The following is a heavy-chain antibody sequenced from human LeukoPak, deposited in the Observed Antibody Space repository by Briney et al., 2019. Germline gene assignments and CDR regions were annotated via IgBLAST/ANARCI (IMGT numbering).Heavy chain of an antibody. J-gene: IGHJ4*02. D-gene: IGHD6-19*01. CDR3: ASITAVADSYYFDY. Sequence: SVKVSCKASGGTFSSYAISWVRQAPGQGLEWMGGIIPIFGTANYAQKFQGRVTITADESTSTAYMELSSLRSEDTAVYCCASITAVADSYYFDYWGQGTLVTVSS. CDR1: GGTFSSYA. V-gene: IGHV1-69*13. CDR2: IIPIFGTA.